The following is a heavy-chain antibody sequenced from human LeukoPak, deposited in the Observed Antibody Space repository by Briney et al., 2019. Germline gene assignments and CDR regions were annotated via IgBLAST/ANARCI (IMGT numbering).Heavy chain of an antibody. CDR3: ARDRGGITPDY. D-gene: IGHD3-10*01. CDR1: GYTFTNYA. J-gene: IGHJ4*02. Sequence: GSVKVSRKGSGYTFTNYAMNWGGQAPGQGREGMGWINTNTGYPTYAQGFTGRFVFSLDTSVSTAYLQISSLKAEDTAVYYCARDRGGITPDYWGQGTLVTVSS. CDR2: INTNTGYP. V-gene: IGHV7-4-1*02.